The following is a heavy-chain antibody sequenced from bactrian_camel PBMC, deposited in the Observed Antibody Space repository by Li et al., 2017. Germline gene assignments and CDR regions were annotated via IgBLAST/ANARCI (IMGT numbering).Heavy chain of an antibody. V-gene: IGHV3S53*01. CDR2: IDTDGRI. D-gene: IGHD2*01. J-gene: IGHJ4*01. CDR3: AADWCTCGDYCYMRVADFDY. Sequence: HVQLVESGGGSVQAGGSLTLSCEVRGPTYPSWCYGWFRQAPGKQREGVANIDTDGRITHADSVSGRFTLSRDNAKRRVFLQMNNLKIEDSATYYCAADWCTCGDYCYMRVADFDYSGQGTQVTVS. CDR1: GPTYPSWC.